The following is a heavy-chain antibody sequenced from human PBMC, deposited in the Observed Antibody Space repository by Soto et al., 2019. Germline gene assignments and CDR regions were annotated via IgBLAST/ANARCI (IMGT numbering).Heavy chain of an antibody. CDR2: INPNSGGT. J-gene: IGHJ6*02. V-gene: IGHV1-2*04. CDR1: GYTFTGYY. CDR3: ATRSIKTEDYGMDV. Sequence: EASVKVSCKASGYTFTGYYMHWVRQAPGQGLEWMGWINPNSGGTNYAQKFQGWVTMTRDTSISTAYMELSRLRSDDTAVYYCATRSIKTEDYGMDVWGQGTTVTGLL.